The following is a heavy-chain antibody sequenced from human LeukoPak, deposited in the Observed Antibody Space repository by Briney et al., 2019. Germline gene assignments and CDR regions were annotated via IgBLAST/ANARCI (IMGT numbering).Heavy chain of an antibody. V-gene: IGHV4-59*01. CDR2: IYYSGST. Sequence: SETLSLTCTVSGGSISGYYWSWIRQPPGKGLEWIGYIYYSGSTNYNPSLKSRVTISVDTSKNQFSLKLSSVTAADTAVYYCARVDSSGYYPGIDYWGQGTLVTVSS. CDR1: GGSISGYY. D-gene: IGHD3-22*01. J-gene: IGHJ4*02. CDR3: ARVDSSGYYPGIDY.